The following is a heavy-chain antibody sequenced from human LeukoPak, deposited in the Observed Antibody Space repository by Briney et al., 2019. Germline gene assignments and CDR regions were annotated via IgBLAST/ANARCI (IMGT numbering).Heavy chain of an antibody. V-gene: IGHV4-4*07. CDR3: ARDRRYGDYVR. D-gene: IGHD4-17*01. CDR1: GGSISSYY. Sequence: SETLSLTCTVSGGSISSYYWSWIRQPAGKGLGWIGRIYTSGSTNYNPSLKSRVTMSVDTSKNQFSLKLSSVTAADTAVYYCARDRRYGDYVRWGQGTLVTVSS. J-gene: IGHJ4*02. CDR2: IYTSGST.